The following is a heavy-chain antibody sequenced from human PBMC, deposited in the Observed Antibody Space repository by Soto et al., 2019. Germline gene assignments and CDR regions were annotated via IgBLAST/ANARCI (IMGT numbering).Heavy chain of an antibody. V-gene: IGHV1-3*01. Sequence: VASVKVSCKASGYSFTSYAMHWVRQAPGQRLEWMGWINGGNGNTKYSEKFQDRVTITRDTSASTSYMELSSLRSEDTAVYYCARDGAPFDYWGQGSLVTVSS. CDR1: GYSFTSYA. CDR3: ARDGAPFDY. J-gene: IGHJ4*02. CDR2: INGGNGNT.